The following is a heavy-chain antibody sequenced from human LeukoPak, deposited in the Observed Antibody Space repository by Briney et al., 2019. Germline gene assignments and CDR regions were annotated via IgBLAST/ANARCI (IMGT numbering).Heavy chain of an antibody. D-gene: IGHD6-19*01. Sequence: PSETLSLTCTASGGSISSSYWSWIRQPPGKGLEWIASIYDSETTKYNPSLRSRATISSDTSKNQFSLKLSSVTAADTAVYYCARQADSSGWYTAAYWGQGTLVTVSS. V-gene: IGHV4-59*08. J-gene: IGHJ4*02. CDR2: IYDSETT. CDR3: ARQADSSGWYTAAY. CDR1: GGSISSSY.